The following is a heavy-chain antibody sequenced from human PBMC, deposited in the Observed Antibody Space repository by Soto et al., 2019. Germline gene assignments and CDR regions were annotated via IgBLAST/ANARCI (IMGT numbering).Heavy chain of an antibody. CDR3: ARPAYCSSASCYRLDY. CDR1: GFTLSSYG. CDR2: IWSDGSNK. V-gene: IGHV3-33*01. D-gene: IGHD2-2*02. Sequence: GGSLRLSCAASGFTLSSYGMNWVRQAPGKGLEWVAVIWSDGSNKDYTDSVKGRFTISRDNSKNTLYLQMNSLRAEDTAVYFCARPAYCSSASCYRLDYWGQGALVTVSS. J-gene: IGHJ4*02.